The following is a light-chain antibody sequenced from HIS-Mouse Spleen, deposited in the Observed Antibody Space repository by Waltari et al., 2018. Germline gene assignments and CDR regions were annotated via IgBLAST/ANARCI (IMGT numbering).Light chain of an antibody. Sequence: QSALTQPASVSGSPGQSITISCTRTSSDVGSYNLVSWYQQHPGKAPKLMIYEGSKRPSGVSNRFSGSKSGNTASLTISGLQAEDEADYYCCSYAGSSTFVVVFGGGTKLTVL. V-gene: IGLV2-23*03. CDR2: EGS. CDR3: CSYAGSSTFVVV. CDR1: SSDVGSYNL. J-gene: IGLJ2*01.